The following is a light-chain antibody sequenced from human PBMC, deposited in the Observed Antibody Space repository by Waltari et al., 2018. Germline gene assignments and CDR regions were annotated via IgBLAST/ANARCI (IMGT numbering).Light chain of an antibody. Sequence: QPVLPQPPPASGPPGQRVTNPYPGSNSPLGTNYVNWYHLFPGTAPKLLIHRNTRRPSGVPDRFSGSKSGTSASLAISGLRAEDEADYYCASWDDSLSVGVFGGGTKLTVL. CDR2: RNT. J-gene: IGLJ3*02. CDR3: ASWDDSLSVGV. V-gene: IGLV1-47*01. CDR1: NSPLGTNY.